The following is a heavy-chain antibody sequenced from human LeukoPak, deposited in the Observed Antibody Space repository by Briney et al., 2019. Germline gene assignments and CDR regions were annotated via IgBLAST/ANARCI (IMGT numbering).Heavy chain of an antibody. CDR2: ISSSSSYI. V-gene: IGHV3-21*01. D-gene: IGHD6-13*01. Sequence: GGSLRLSCAASGFTFSTYPMNWVRQAPGKGLEWVSSISSSSSYIYYADSVKGRFTISRDNAKNSLYLQMNSLRAEDTAVYYCARDSMAALDYWGQGTLVTVSS. CDR1: GFTFSTYP. J-gene: IGHJ4*02. CDR3: ARDSMAALDY.